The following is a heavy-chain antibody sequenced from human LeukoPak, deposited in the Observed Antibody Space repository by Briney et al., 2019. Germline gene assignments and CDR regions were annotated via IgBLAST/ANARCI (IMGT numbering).Heavy chain of an antibody. V-gene: IGHV3-23*01. CDR2: ISGSGSSI. CDR3: AMVATSWSGYSFPKIFQH. D-gene: IGHD3-3*01. CDR1: GFTFSNYA. J-gene: IGHJ1*01. Sequence: GGSLRLSCAASGFTFSNYAVNWIRQAPGKGLKWVSVISGSGSSIYYTDSVKGRFTISRDNSKNTLYLQMNSLRAEDTAVYYCAMVATSWSGYSFPKIFQHWGRGTLVTVSS.